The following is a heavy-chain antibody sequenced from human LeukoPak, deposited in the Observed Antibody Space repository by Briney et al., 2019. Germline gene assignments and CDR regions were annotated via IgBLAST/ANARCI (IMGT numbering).Heavy chain of an antibody. V-gene: IGHV3-74*01. J-gene: IGHJ3*02. CDR1: GFTFSTYW. CDR2: INSEGSRT. D-gene: IGHD2-2*02. CDR3: ARGRYCSSTSCYKAFDI. Sequence: GGSLRLSCAASGFTFSTYWMYWVRQAPGKGLVWVSRINSEGSRTSYADSVKGRVTISRDNAKNTLYLQMNSLRAEDTAVYYCARGRYCSSTSCYKAFDIWGQGTKVTVFS.